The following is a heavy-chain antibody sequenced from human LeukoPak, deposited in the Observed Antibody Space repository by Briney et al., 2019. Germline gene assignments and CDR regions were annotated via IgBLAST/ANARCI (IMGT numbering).Heavy chain of an antibody. D-gene: IGHD3-9*01. J-gene: IGHJ6*02. Sequence: GRSLRLSCAASGFTFSSYGMHRVRQAPGKGLEWVAVIWYDGSNKYYADSVKGRFTISRDNSKNTLYLQMNSLRAEDTAVYYCARDRHLRYFDWLPLYYYGMDVWGQGTTVTVSS. CDR1: GFTFSSYG. CDR2: IWYDGSNK. V-gene: IGHV3-33*01. CDR3: ARDRHLRYFDWLPLYYYGMDV.